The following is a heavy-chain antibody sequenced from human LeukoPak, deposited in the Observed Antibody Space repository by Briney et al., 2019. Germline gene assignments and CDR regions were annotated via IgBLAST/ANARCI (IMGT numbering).Heavy chain of an antibody. CDR3: ATRGSPGIAVAGGLY. J-gene: IGHJ4*02. V-gene: IGHV1-24*01. CDR2: FDPEDGET. CDR1: GYTLTELS. Sequence: ASVKVSCKVSGYTLTELSMHWVRQAPGKGLEWMGGFDPEDGETIYSQKFQGRVTMTEETSTDTAYMELSSLRSEDTAVYYCATRGSPGIAVAGGLYWGQGTLVTVSS. D-gene: IGHD6-19*01.